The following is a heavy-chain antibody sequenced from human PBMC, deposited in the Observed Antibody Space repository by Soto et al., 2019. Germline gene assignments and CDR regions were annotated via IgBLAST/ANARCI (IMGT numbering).Heavy chain of an antibody. V-gene: IGHV1-2*02. CDR3: ASRSIAVGWGGMDV. D-gene: IGHD6-19*01. Sequence: QVQLVQSGAEVKKPGASVKVSCKASGYTFTGYYMHWVRQAPGQGLEWMGWINPNSGGTNYAQQFQGRVTMTRDTSISTAYMELSRLRSDDTAVYYCASRSIAVGWGGMDVWGQGTTVTVSS. J-gene: IGHJ6*02. CDR2: INPNSGGT. CDR1: GYTFTGYY.